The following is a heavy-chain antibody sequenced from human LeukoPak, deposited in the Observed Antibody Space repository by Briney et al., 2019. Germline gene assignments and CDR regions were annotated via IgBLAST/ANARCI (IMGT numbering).Heavy chain of an antibody. CDR1: GGSINSYY. D-gene: IGHD3-22*01. V-gene: IGHV4-4*09. CDR2: IYTSGST. J-gene: IGHJ4*02. Sequence: SETLSLTCTVSGGSINSYYWSWIRQPPGKGLEWIGYIYTSGSTNYNPSLKSRVTISVDTSKNQFSLKLSSVTAADTAVYYCARHASGFAQYYFDYWGQGTLVTVSS. CDR3: ARHASGFAQYYFDY.